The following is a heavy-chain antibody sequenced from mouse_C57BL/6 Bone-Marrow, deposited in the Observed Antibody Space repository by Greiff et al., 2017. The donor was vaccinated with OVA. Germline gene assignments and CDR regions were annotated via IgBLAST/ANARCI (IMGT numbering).Heavy chain of an antibody. CDR1: GFTFSNYW. CDR3: TGGYGSSYRFAY. J-gene: IGHJ3*01. V-gene: IGHV6-3*01. Sequence: EVKVEESGGGLVQPGGSMKLSCVASGFTFSNYWMNWVRQSPEKGLEWVAQIRLKSDNYATHYAESVKGRFTISRDDSKSSVYLQMNNLRAEDTGIYYCTGGYGSSYRFAYWGQGTLVTVSA. D-gene: IGHD1-1*01. CDR2: IRLKSDNYAT.